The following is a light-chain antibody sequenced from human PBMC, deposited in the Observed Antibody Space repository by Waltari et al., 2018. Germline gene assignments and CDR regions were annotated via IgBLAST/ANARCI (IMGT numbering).Light chain of an antibody. CDR3: QQYGSSALT. Sequence: EIVLTQSPGTLSLSPGQRATLSCRASQSISSNYLAWYQQQPGQAPKLLIYGVSSRATCIPDRFSGSGSGTDFTLTISRLEPEDIAVYYCQQYGSSALTFGPGTKVDIK. CDR2: GVS. V-gene: IGKV3-20*01. CDR1: QSISSNY. J-gene: IGKJ3*01.